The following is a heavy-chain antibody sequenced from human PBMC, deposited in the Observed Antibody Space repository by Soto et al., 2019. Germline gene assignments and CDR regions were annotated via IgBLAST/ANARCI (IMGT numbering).Heavy chain of an antibody. CDR1: GFTFSSYS. J-gene: IGHJ6*02. D-gene: IGHD2-2*01. CDR2: ISSSSSYI. Sequence: EVQLVESGGGLVKPGGSLRLSCAASGFTFSSYSMNWVRQAPGKGLEWVSSISSSSSYIYYADSVKGRFTISRDNAKNSLYLQMNSLRAEDTAVYYCARDGGGDIVVVPAATYYYYGMDVWGQGTTVTVSS. V-gene: IGHV3-21*01. CDR3: ARDGGGDIVVVPAATYYYYGMDV.